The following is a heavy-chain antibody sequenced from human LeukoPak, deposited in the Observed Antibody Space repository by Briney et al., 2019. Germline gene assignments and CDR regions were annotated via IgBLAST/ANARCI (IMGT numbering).Heavy chain of an antibody. Sequence: GGSLRLSCAASGFTFSSYWMSWVRQAPGKGLEWVANIKQDGSEKYYVDSVKGRFTISRDNAKNSLYLQMNSLRAEDTAVYYCSFPYYYDKGAFDIWGQGTMVTVSS. CDR2: IKQDGSEK. D-gene: IGHD3-22*01. CDR3: SFPYYYDKGAFDI. V-gene: IGHV3-7*01. J-gene: IGHJ3*02. CDR1: GFTFSSYW.